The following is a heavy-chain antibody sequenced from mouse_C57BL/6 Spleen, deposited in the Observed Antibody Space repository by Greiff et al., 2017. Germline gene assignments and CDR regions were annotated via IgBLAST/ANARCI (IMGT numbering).Heavy chain of an antibody. Sequence: EVQLQQSGAELVRPGASVKLSCTASGFNIKDYSMHWVNQRPEQGLEWIGRIDPEDGDTEYAPKFQGKATMTAATSSNTAYLQLSILTSEDTAVYYCTRNWDGFDYWGQGTTLTVSS. CDR1: GFNIKDYS. J-gene: IGHJ2*01. CDR3: TRNWDGFDY. CDR2: IDPEDGDT. V-gene: IGHV14-1*01. D-gene: IGHD4-1*01.